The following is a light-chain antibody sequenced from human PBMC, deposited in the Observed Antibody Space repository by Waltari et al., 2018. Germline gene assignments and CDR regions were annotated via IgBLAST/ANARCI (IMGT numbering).Light chain of an antibody. Sequence: DIQMTQSPSTLSASVGDRVTITCRASQSVSTWLAWYQQNPGKAPKLLIYGASNLKSGVPSRFRGSGSGTEFTLTISSLQPDDFATYYCQHYINYWTFGQGTKVEIK. CDR3: QHYINYWT. CDR1: QSVSTW. V-gene: IGKV1-5*03. J-gene: IGKJ1*01. CDR2: GAS.